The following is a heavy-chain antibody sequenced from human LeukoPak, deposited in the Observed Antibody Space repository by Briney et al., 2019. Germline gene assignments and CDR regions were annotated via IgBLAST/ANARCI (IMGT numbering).Heavy chain of an antibody. CDR3: AKRGLAAALFR. CDR1: GFTFSSYA. J-gene: IGHJ4*02. D-gene: IGHD6-13*01. CDR2: ISGSGGST. V-gene: IGHV3-23*01. Sequence: GGSLRLSCAASGFTFSSYAMSWVRRAPGKGLEWVSDISGSGGSTYYADSVKGRFTISRDSSKNTLYLQMNRLRAEDTAVYYCAKRGLAAALFRWGQGTLVTVSS.